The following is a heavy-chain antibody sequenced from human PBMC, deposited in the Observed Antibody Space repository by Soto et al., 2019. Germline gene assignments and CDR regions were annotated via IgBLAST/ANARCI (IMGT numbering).Heavy chain of an antibody. CDR1: GGTFSRYA. D-gene: IGHD3-10*01. Sequence: QVQLVQSGAEVKKPGSSVKVYCKASGGTFSRYAISWFRQAPGQGLEWMGDSIPIFSTTSHAQKFQGRVTITADESTTTAYRKLNSLTSDDTAVYDCAGGEHASPWFYFDYWGQGTLVTVSS. J-gene: IGHJ4*02. CDR3: AGGEHASPWFYFDY. V-gene: IGHV1-69*01. CDR2: SIPIFSTT.